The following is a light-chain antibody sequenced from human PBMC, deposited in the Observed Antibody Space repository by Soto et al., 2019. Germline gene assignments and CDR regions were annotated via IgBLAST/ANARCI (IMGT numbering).Light chain of an antibody. J-gene: IGKJ4*01. CDR2: GAS. Sequence: EIVMTQSPATLSVSPGERATLSCRASQSVSSNLAWYQQKPGQAPRLLIYGASTRATGGPARFSGSGSGTEFTLTISSLQSEDFAVYYCQQYNNWPLTVGGGTKVEIK. CDR1: QSVSSN. V-gene: IGKV3-15*01. CDR3: QQYNNWPLT.